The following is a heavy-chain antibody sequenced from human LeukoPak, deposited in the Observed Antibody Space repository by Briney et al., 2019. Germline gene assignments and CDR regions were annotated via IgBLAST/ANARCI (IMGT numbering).Heavy chain of an antibody. J-gene: IGHJ4*02. CDR1: GGSISSYY. V-gene: IGHV4-4*07. CDR3: ARDTDSSGYYVFGY. Sequence: SETLSLTCTVSGGSISSYYWSWIRQPAGKGLEWIGRIYTSGSTNYNPSLKSRVTMSVDTSKNQFSLKLSSVTAADTAVYYCARDTDSSGYYVFGYWGQGTLVTVSS. CDR2: IYTSGST. D-gene: IGHD3-22*01.